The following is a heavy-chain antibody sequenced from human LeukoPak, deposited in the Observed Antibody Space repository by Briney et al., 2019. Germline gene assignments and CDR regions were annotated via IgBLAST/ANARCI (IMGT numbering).Heavy chain of an antibody. V-gene: IGHV4-34*01. J-gene: IGHJ5*02. CDR2: INHSGST. CDR3: ASNHPLFPPMVRGVMGWFDP. D-gene: IGHD3-10*01. Sequence: PSQTLSLTCAVYGGSFSGYYWSWIRQPPGKGLEWIGEINHSGSTNYNPSLKSRVTISVDTSKNQFSLKLSSVTAADTAVYYCASNHPLFPPMVRGVMGWFDPWGQGTLVTVSS. CDR1: GGSFSGYY.